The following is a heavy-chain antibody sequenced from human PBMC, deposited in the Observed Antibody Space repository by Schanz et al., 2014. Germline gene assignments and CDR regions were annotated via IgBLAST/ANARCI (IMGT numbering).Heavy chain of an antibody. CDR3: ARGNTIFGVVILGWLDP. V-gene: IGHV1-46*01. Sequence: QVQLVQSEGEVKKPGASAKVTCKASGNIFTNYYIHWVRQAPGQGLEWMGRIYLSDGSTRYAQKFQGRVTITADKSTSTVYMELSSLRSEDTAIYYCARGNTIFGVVILGWLDPWGQGTLVTVSS. CDR2: IYLSDGST. CDR1: GNIFTNYY. J-gene: IGHJ5*02. D-gene: IGHD3-3*01.